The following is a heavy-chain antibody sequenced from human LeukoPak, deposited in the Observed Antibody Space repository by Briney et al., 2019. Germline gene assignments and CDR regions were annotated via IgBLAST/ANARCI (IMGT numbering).Heavy chain of an antibody. CDR1: GYTLTELS. CDR2: FDPEDGET. CDR3: ATVWTQYSSSWAPLDY. D-gene: IGHD6-13*01. V-gene: IGHV1-24*01. Sequence: GASVKVSCKVSGYTLTELSMHWVRQAPGKGLEWMGGFDPEDGETIYAQKFQGRVTMTEDTSTDTAYMELSSLRSEDTAVYYCATVWTQYSSSWAPLDYWGQGTLVCV. J-gene: IGHJ4*02.